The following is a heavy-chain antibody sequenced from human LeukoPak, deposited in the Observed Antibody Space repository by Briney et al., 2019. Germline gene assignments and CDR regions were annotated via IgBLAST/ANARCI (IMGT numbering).Heavy chain of an antibody. V-gene: IGHV3-64D*06. CDR2: ISSNGGST. Sequence: GGSLRLSCSVSGFTFSSYAMHWVRQAPGKGLEYVSAISSNGGSTYYADSVKGRFTIPRDNSKNTLYLQMSSLRAEDTAVYYCNGGYDFRGGTYYYGMDVWGQGTTVTVSS. CDR1: GFTFSSYA. J-gene: IGHJ6*02. D-gene: IGHD5-12*01. CDR3: NGGYDFRGGTYYYGMDV.